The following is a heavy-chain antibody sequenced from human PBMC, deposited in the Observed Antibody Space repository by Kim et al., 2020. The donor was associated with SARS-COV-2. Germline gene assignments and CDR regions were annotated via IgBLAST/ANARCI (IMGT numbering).Heavy chain of an antibody. CDR1: GGSISSYY. J-gene: IGHJ6*02. CDR3: ARDRVVPAAIGPGRYYYYGMDV. D-gene: IGHD2-2*01. Sequence: SETLSLTCTVSGGSISSYYWSWIRQPPGKGLEWIGYIYYSGSTNYNPSLKSRVTISVDTSKNQFSLKLSSVTAADTAVYYCARDRVVPAAIGPGRYYYYGMDVWGQGTTVTVSS. V-gene: IGHV4-59*13. CDR2: IYYSGST.